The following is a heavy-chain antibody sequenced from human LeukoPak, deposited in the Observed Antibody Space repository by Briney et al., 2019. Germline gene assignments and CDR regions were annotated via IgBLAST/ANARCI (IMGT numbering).Heavy chain of an antibody. CDR1: GGSFSGYY. CDR3: CSGYSFDY. D-gene: IGHD3-22*01. V-gene: IGHV4-34*01. J-gene: IGHJ4*02. CDR2: INHSGST. Sequence: PSETLSLTCAVYGGSFSGYYWSWIRQPPGKGLEWIGEINHSGSTNYNPSLKSRVTISVGTSKNQFSLKLSSVTAADTAVYYCCSGYSFDYWGQGTLVTVSS.